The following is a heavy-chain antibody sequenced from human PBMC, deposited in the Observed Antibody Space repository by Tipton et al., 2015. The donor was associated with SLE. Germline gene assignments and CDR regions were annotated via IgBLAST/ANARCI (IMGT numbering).Heavy chain of an antibody. V-gene: IGHV3-23*01. J-gene: IGHJ4*02. CDR3: ATGTFDY. Sequence: SLRLSCAASGFIFSSYGMIWVRQAPGKGLEWVSLINGNGVGTYYADSVKGRFTMSRDNSKNTLYLQMNSLRAEDTAVYYCATGTFDYWGQGTLVTVSS. CDR2: INGNGVGT. CDR1: GFIFSSYG. D-gene: IGHD1-14*01.